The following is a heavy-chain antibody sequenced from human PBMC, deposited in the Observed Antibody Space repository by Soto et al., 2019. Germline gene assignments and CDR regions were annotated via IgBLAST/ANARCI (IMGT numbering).Heavy chain of an antibody. J-gene: IGHJ5*02. D-gene: IGHD2-2*01. CDR1: GYTFTSYA. CDR3: ARVANKPAAPGPWFDP. V-gene: IGHV1-3*01. CDR2: INAGNGNT. Sequence: QVQLVQSGAEVKKPGASVKVSCKASGYTFTSYAMHWVRQAPGQRLEWMGWINAGNGNTKYSQKFQGRVTITRDTSASTAYMERSSLRSEDTAVYYCARVANKPAAPGPWFDPWGQGTLVTVSS.